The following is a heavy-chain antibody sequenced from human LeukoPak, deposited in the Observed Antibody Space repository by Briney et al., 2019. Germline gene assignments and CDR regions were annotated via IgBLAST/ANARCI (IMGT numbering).Heavy chain of an antibody. Sequence: PSETLSLTCTVSGGSISSYYWSWVRQPAGKGLEWIGEIYHSGSTNYNPSLKSRVTISIDRSKNQFSLNLNSVTAADTAVYYCARGGTGDLTYWGQGTLVTVSS. V-gene: IGHV4-4*02. CDR3: ARGGTGDLTY. CDR1: GGSISSYY. CDR2: IYHSGST. D-gene: IGHD1-1*01. J-gene: IGHJ4*02.